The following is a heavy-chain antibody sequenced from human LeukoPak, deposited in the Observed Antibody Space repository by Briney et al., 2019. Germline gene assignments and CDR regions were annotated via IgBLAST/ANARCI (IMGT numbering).Heavy chain of an antibody. V-gene: IGHV1-58*02. Sequence: SVKVSCKASGFTFTSSAMQWVRQARGQRLEWIGWIVVGSGNTNYAQKFQERVTITRDMSTSTAYMELSSLRSEDTAVYYCAAARGLYCSGGSCYSDPFYFDYWGQGTLVTVSS. J-gene: IGHJ4*02. D-gene: IGHD2-15*01. CDR3: AAARGLYCSGGSCYSDPFYFDY. CDR2: IVVGSGNT. CDR1: GFTFTSSA.